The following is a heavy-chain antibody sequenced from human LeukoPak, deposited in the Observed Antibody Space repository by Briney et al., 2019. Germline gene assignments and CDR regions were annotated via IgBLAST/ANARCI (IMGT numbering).Heavy chain of an antibody. CDR3: ARGSEWSSGVSDY. CDR2: ISGSSNYI. CDR1: GFTVTDNY. J-gene: IGHJ4*02. Sequence: GGSLRLSCAASGFTVTDNYMNWVRQAPGKGQEWVSSISGSSNYIYYADSVKGRFTISRDNAKNSLYLQMNSLRAEDTAVYYCARGSEWSSGVSDYWGQGTLVTVSS. V-gene: IGHV3-21*01. D-gene: IGHD3-3*01.